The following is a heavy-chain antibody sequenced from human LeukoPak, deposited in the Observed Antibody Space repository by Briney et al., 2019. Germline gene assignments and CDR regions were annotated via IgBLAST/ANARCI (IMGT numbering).Heavy chain of an antibody. CDR1: GGSFSGYY. D-gene: IGHD2-15*01. V-gene: IGHV4-34*01. Sequence: SETLSLTCAVYGGSFSGYYWSWIRQPPGKGLEWIGEINHSGSTNYNPSLKSRVTISVDTSKNQFSLKLSSVTAADTAVYYCARGVPGRSWHFPNYFDYWGQGTLVTVSS. CDR3: ARGVPGRSWHFPNYFDY. CDR2: INHSGST. J-gene: IGHJ4*02.